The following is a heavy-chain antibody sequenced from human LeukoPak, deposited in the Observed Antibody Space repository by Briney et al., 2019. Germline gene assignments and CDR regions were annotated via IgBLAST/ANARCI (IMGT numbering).Heavy chain of an antibody. CDR3: ARGINI. CDR1: GDSISSSSYF. J-gene: IGHJ3*02. Sequence: PSETLSLTCTVSGDSISSSSYFWGWIRQPPGKGLEWIGNIYDSGNTYYNPSLKSRFTISVDTSRNQFSLKRSSVTAVDTALYYCARGINIWGQGTMVSVSS. CDR2: IYDSGNT. D-gene: IGHD5-24*01. V-gene: IGHV4-39*01.